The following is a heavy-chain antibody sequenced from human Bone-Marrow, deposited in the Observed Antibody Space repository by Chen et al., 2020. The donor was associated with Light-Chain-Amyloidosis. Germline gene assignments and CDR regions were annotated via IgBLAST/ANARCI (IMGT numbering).Heavy chain of an antibody. J-gene: IGHJ6*03. CDR3: ARDQVEYKFFYYMDV. CDR2: IDSSGTYI. V-gene: IGHV3-21*06. D-gene: IGHD6-6*01. Sequence: EEHLVESGGGLVQPGRSLRLSCEASGFTFDDYAMHWVRQAPGKGLEWVSSIDSSGTYINYADSTRGRFSISRDNAKNSLYLQITSLRAEDTAVYYCARDQVEYKFFYYMDVWGKGTTVTVSS. CDR1: GFTFDDYA.